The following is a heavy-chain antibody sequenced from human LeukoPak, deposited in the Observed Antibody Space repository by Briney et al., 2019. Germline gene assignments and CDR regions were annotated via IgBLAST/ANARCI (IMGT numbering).Heavy chain of an antibody. V-gene: IGHV1-18*01. D-gene: IGHD4-17*01. J-gene: IGHJ2*01. Sequence: GASVKVSCKASGYTFTSYGISWVRQAPGQGLEWMGWISAYNGNTNYAQKLQGRVTMTTDTSTSTAYMELRSLRSDDTAVYYCARDPEIYDYGDYPSWYFDLWGRGTLVTVSS. CDR3: ARDPEIYDYGDYPSWYFDL. CDR1: GYTFTSYG. CDR2: ISAYNGNT.